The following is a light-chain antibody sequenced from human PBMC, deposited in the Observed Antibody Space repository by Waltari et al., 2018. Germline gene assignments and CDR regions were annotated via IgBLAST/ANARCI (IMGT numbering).Light chain of an antibody. CDR1: QSLVHSDGKTY. J-gene: IGKJ1*01. CDR3: MQATQWPLT. Sequence: DVVMTQSPLSLPVTLGQPATISCRSSQSLVHSDGKTYLNWFQQRPGQSPRRLIYKVFNRDSGVPDRFSVSGSGTDFTLKISRVEAEDVGTYYCMQATQWPLTFGQGTKVEIK. CDR2: KVF. V-gene: IGKV2-30*02.